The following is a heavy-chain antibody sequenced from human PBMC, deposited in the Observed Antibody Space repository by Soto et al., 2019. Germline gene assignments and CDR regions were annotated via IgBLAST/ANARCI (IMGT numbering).Heavy chain of an antibody. J-gene: IGHJ6*02. Sequence: GGSLRLSCAASGFTFSSYAMHWVRQAPGKGLEWVAVISYDGSNKYYADSVKGRFTISRDNSKNTLYLQMNSLRAEDTAVYYCARGPWIQLDYYYGMDVWGQGTTVTVSS. D-gene: IGHD5-18*01. CDR3: ARGPWIQLDYYYGMDV. CDR2: ISYDGSNK. CDR1: GFTFSSYA. V-gene: IGHV3-30-3*01.